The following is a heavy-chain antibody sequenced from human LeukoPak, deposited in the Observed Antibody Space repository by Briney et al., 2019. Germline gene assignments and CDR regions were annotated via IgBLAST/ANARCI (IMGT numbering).Heavy chain of an antibody. CDR2: ISGSGDNT. CDR1: GFTFSSYA. CDR3: AKDLKYGDYGGFDY. D-gene: IGHD4-17*01. V-gene: IGHV3-23*01. J-gene: IGHJ4*02. Sequence: PRGSLRLSSAASGFTFSSYAMNWVRQAPGKGLEWDSVISGSGDNTYYADSVKGRFTISRDNSKNTLYLQMNSLRAEDTAVYYCAKDLKYGDYGGFDYWGQGTLVTVSS.